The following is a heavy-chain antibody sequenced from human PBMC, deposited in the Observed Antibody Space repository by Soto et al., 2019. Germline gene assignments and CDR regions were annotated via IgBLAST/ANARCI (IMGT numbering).Heavy chain of an antibody. CDR1: GGSIRSSSYY. Sequence: SETLSLTCTVSGGSIRSSSYYWGWIRQPPGTGLEWIGSIYYSGATYHNPSLKSRVTISIDLSKNQFSLKLNSLTAADTAVYYCVRGDCGNGVCRFYAMDVWGQGTTVTVSS. CDR3: VRGDCGNGVCRFYAMDV. V-gene: IGHV4-39*01. D-gene: IGHD2-8*01. J-gene: IGHJ6*02. CDR2: IYYSGAT.